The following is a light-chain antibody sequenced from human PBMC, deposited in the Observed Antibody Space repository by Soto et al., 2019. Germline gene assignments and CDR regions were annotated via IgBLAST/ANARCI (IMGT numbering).Light chain of an antibody. CDR2: EVS. Sequence: MPQTPLSLSLTPVQTGSTSCTCLLSLLWSDGKTHVYWYLQKPGQSPQLLIYEVSHRFSGVSDRFSGSGSGTDFTLKISRVEAEDVGVYYCMQSIQVPWTFGQGTKVEIK. J-gene: IGKJ1*01. CDR3: MQSIQVPWT. V-gene: IGKV2D-29*02. CDR1: LSLLWSDGKTH.